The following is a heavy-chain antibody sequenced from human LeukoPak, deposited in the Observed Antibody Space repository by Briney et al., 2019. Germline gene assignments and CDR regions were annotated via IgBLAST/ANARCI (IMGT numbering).Heavy chain of an antibody. J-gene: IGHJ6*03. CDR3: IREGYYYMDV. V-gene: IGHV3-30*03. Sequence: PGGSLRLSCAASGFTFSSNAMHWVRQAPGKGLEWVAVISYHGSNKYHADSVKGRFTISRDNSKNSLYLQMNTLSVEDTAVYYCIREGYYYMDVWGKGTTVTVSS. CDR2: ISYHGSNK. CDR1: GFTFSSNA.